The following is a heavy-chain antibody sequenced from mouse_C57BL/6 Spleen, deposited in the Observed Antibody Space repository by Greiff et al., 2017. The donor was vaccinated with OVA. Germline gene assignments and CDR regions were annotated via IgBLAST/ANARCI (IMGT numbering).Heavy chain of an antibody. V-gene: IGHV1-64*01. CDR2: IHPNSGST. J-gene: IGHJ4*01. CDR3: ARDLAEYYDAMVY. CDR1: GYTFTSYW. D-gene: IGHD3-3*01. Sequence: QVQLQQPGAELVKPGASVKLSCKASGYTFTSYWMHWVKQRPGQGLEWIGMIHPNSGSTNYNETFKSKATLTVDKSSSTAYMQLSSLTSEYSAVYDCARDLAEYYDAMVYWGQGTSVTVSS.